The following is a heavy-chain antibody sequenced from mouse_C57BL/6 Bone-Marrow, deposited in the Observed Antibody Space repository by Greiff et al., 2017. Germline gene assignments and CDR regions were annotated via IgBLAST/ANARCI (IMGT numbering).Heavy chain of an antibody. CDR1: YTFSRRVH. CDR2: GQGLEWIG. D-gene: IGHD3-3*01. J-gene: IGHJ1*03. CDR3: SEDSAVYYCAWGDPPRYFDV. Sequence: QVQLQQSGPELARPWASVKISCQAFYTFSRRVHFAIRDTNYWMQWVKQRPGQGLEWIGAIYPGNGDTSYNQKFKGKATLTADKSSITAYMPLSSLTSEDSAVYYCAWGDPPRYFDVWCTGTTVTVSS. V-gene: IGHV1-87*01.